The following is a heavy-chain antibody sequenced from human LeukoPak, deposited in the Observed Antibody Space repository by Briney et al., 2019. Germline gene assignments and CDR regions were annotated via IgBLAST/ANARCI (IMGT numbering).Heavy chain of an antibody. CDR3: ARDPGQWLAVRGFDY. V-gene: IGHV3-48*02. D-gene: IGHD6-19*01. CDR1: GFTFSNYD. Sequence: QPGGSLRLSCAASGFTFSNYDMNWVRQAPGEGLGWGSYISSSSSSRYYAVSAKGRYTISRDNAKGSLYLQMNSLRDDDTGVYYCARDPGQWLAVRGFDYWGQGTLVTVSS. J-gene: IGHJ4*02. CDR2: ISSSSSSR.